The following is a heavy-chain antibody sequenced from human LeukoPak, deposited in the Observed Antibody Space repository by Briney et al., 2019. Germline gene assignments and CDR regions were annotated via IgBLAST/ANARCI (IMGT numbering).Heavy chain of an antibody. Sequence: PSETLSLTCTVSGGSISSGGYYWSWIRQPPGKGLEWIGYIYHSGSTYYNPSLKSRVTISVDRSKNQFSLKLSSVTAADTAVYYCARKPPDYGDYLDSFDIWGQGTMVTVSS. V-gene: IGHV4-30-2*01. D-gene: IGHD4-17*01. CDR3: ARKPPDYGDYLDSFDI. CDR2: IYHSGST. CDR1: GGSISSGGYY. J-gene: IGHJ3*02.